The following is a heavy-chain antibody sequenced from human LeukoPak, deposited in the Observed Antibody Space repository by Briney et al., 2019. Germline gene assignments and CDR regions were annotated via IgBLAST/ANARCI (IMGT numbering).Heavy chain of an antibody. J-gene: IGHJ4*02. D-gene: IGHD6-19*01. CDR3: ARVIAVAGRGEFDS. Sequence: ASVKVSCKASGYTFTGYYMHWVRQAPGQGLEWMGWINPNSGGTNYAQKFQGRVTMTRDTSISTAYMELSRLRSDDTAVYYCARVIAVAGRGEFDSWGQGTLVTVSS. CDR1: GYTFTGYY. V-gene: IGHV1-2*02. CDR2: INPNSGGT.